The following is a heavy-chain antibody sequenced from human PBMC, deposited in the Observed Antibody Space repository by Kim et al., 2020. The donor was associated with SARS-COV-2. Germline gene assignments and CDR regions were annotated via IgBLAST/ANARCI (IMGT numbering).Heavy chain of an antibody. CDR1: GFSFSSYG. J-gene: IGHJ6*02. V-gene: IGHV3-33*08. D-gene: IGHD6-19*01. Sequence: GGSLRLSCAASGFSFSSYGMHWVRQAPGKGLEWVAVIWYDGSNKYYADSVKGRFTISRDNSKNTLYLQMNSLRAEDTAVYYCARELYSSGWYGNYYYYYGMDVWGQGTTVTVSS. CDR3: ARELYSSGWYGNYYYYYGMDV. CDR2: IWYDGSNK.